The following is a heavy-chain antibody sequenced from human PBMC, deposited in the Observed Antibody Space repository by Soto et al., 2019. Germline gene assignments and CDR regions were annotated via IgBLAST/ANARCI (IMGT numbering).Heavy chain of an antibody. CDR2: IYHSGST. D-gene: IGHD1-1*01. J-gene: IGHJ4*02. V-gene: IGHV4-30-2*01. Sequence: SETLSLTCAVSGGSISSGGYSWSWIRQPPGKGLEWIGYIYHSGSTYYNPSLKSRVTISVDRSKNQFSLKLSSVTAADTAVYYCASRAKTGVIDYWGQGTLVTVSS. CDR1: GGSISSGGYS. CDR3: ASRAKTGVIDY.